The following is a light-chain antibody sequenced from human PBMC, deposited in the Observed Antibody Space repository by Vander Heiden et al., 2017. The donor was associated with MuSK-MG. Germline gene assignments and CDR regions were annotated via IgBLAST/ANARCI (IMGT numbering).Light chain of an antibody. J-gene: IGKJ5*01. CDR1: QSISSY. CDR3: QQCDSTPLT. CDR2: AAS. Sequence: DIQMTQSPSSLSASVGDRVTITCRASQSISSYLNWYQQKPGKAPKLLIYAASSLQSGVPSRFSGSGSGTDFTLTISRLQPEDFATYYCQQCDSTPLTFGQGTQVEIK. V-gene: IGKV1-39*01.